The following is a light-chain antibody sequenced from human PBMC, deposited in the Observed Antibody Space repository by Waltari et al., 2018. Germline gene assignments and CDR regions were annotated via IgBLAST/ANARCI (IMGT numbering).Light chain of an antibody. CDR2: QDS. Sequence: SYELTQPPPVSASPGQTATITCPGDKLGDKYACWYQQKPGQSPVLVIYQDSKRPSGIPERFSGSNSGNTATLTISGTQAMDEADYYCQAWDSSTAVFGGGTKLTVL. V-gene: IGLV3-1*01. CDR1: KLGDKY. J-gene: IGLJ2*01. CDR3: QAWDSSTAV.